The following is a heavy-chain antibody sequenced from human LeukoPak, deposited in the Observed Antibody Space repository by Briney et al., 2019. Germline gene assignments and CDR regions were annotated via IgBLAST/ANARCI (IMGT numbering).Heavy chain of an antibody. CDR3: AYRTLNSFDP. V-gene: IGHV4-34*01. CDR2: INHSGST. D-gene: IGHD1-7*01. J-gene: IGHJ5*02. CDR1: GGSFSGYY. Sequence: PSETLSLTCAVYGGSFSGYYWSWIRQPPGKGLEWIGEINHSGSTNYNPSLKSRVTISVDTSKNQFSLKLSSVAAADTAVYYCAYRTLNSFDPRGQATLVTVYS.